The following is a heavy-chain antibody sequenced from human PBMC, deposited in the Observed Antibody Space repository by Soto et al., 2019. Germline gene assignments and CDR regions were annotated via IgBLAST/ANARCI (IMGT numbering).Heavy chain of an antibody. CDR2: VHYSGIT. Sequence: QLQLQESGPGLVKPSETLSLACSVSGASVSGGTYYWGWIRQPPGKGLEWVGDVHYSGITHYNPSLMSRATISVDTSHNQFPLKLSSVTAADTAVYYCARRAHGYPTNWFDPWGQGTLVIVSS. V-gene: IGHV4-39*01. CDR3: ARRAHGYPTNWFDP. CDR1: GASVSGGTYY. J-gene: IGHJ5*02. D-gene: IGHD3-22*01.